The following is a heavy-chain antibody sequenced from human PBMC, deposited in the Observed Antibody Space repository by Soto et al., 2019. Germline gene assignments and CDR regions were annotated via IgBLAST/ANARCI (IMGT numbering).Heavy chain of an antibody. CDR1: GFTFSGSA. CDR2: IRSKANSYAT. J-gene: IGHJ6*02. CDR3: TRQEIVVVPAARAGSKVYYYYGMDV. Sequence: PGGSLRLSCAASGFTFSGSAMHWVRQASGKGLEWVGRIRSKANSYATAYAASVKGRFTISRDDSKNTAYLQMNSLKTEDTAVYYCTRQEIVVVPAARAGSKVYYYYGMDVWGQGTTVTVSS. D-gene: IGHD2-2*01. V-gene: IGHV3-73*01.